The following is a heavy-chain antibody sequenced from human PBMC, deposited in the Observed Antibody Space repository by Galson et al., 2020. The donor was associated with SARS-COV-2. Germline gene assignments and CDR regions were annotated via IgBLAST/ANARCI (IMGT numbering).Heavy chain of an antibody. CDR1: GFNFSSYG. V-gene: IGHV3-30*03. Sequence: GGSLRLSCAGSGFNFSSYGFHWIRQAPGKGLEWVAVISYDGSYEYYGDSVKGRFTISRDNSKNTLYLQMNSLRPEDTAVYYCARNGYTYGTYNWFDLWGQGTLVTVSS. D-gene: IGHD5-18*01. CDR2: ISYDGSYE. J-gene: IGHJ5*02. CDR3: ARNGYTYGTYNWFDL.